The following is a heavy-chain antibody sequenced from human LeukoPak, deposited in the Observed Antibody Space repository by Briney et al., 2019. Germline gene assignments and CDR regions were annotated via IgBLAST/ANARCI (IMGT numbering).Heavy chain of an antibody. V-gene: IGHV3-74*01. Sequence: GGSLRLSCVASGFTVSNYWMHWVRQAPGKGLVWVSRINTDESRSTYADSVKGRFTISRDNAKNTLYLQMSNLRAEDTAVYYCAAVGATDTKFDFWGQGSLVTVSS. CDR2: INTDESRS. J-gene: IGHJ4*02. CDR1: GFTVSNYW. CDR3: AAVGATDTKFDF. D-gene: IGHD1-26*01.